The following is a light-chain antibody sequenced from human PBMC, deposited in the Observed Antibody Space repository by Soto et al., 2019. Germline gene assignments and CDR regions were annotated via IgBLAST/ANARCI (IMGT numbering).Light chain of an antibody. CDR2: DND. J-gene: IGLJ1*01. Sequence: QSVLTQPPSVSAAPGQKVTISCSGSSSNIGNNYVSWYQHLPRAAPKLLIYDNDKRSSGIPDRFSGSKSGTSATLDITGLPTGDEADYYCGTWDSTLGGVFGTGTKLTVL. V-gene: IGLV1-51*01. CDR1: SSNIGNNY. CDR3: GTWDSTLGGV.